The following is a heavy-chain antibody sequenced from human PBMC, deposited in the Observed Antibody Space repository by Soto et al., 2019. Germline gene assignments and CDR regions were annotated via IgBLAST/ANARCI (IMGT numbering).Heavy chain of an antibody. Sequence: EVQLLESGGGLVHPGGSLSLSCAASGFTLSAYPRSEVRQAPGKGLEWDSAISGSGGSTYYADSVKGRFTIPRDNSKNTLYLQMNSLRAEDTAVYYCAKDRSSGRQRLYYFECWGQGTLDTVSS. V-gene: IGHV3-23*01. D-gene: IGHD6-19*01. CDR1: GFTLSAYP. CDR2: ISGSGGST. J-gene: IGHJ4*02. CDR3: AKDRSSGRQRLYYFEC.